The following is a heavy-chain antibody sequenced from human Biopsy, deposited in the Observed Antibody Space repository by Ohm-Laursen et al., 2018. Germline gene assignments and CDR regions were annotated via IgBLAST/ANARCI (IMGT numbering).Heavy chain of an antibody. CDR3: TRAGGGKIYGL. D-gene: IGHD3-16*01. Sequence: SQTLSLTCTASGVSMNTGTYYWTWIRQNPATGLEWIGYVHKSGNTLYNPSLKSRLSISVDTSRNQFSLKLTSVTAADTALYYCTRAGGGKIYGLWGQGTLVTVSS. CDR1: GVSMNTGTYY. J-gene: IGHJ4*02. V-gene: IGHV4-31*03. CDR2: VHKSGNT.